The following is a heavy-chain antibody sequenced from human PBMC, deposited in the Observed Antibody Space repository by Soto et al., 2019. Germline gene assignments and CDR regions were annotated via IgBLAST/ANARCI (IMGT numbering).Heavy chain of an antibody. J-gene: IGHJ4*02. CDR1: GFTFGEYV. CDR3: TRVARWGSGWFFGRGLYYFDY. D-gene: IGHD6-19*01. Sequence: PGGSLILSCTASGFTFGEYVMSWFRQGPGKGLEWVGFIRSKAYGGTTEYAASVKGRFTISRDDSKSIAYLQMNSLKTEDTAVYYCTRVARWGSGWFFGRGLYYFDYWGQGT. CDR2: IRSKAYGGTT. V-gene: IGHV3-49*03.